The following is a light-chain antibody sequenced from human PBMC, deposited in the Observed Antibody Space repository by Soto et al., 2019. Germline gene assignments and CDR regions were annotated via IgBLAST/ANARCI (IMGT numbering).Light chain of an antibody. CDR1: QSVSSNY. J-gene: IGKJ3*01. Sequence: EIVMTQSPGTLSLSPGERATLSCRASQSVSSNYLAWYQQKPGQAPRVLIYGASSRATGIPDRFSGGGSGTDFTLTISRLEPEDFAVYYCQQYGSSLFTFGPGTKVD. CDR2: GAS. CDR3: QQYGSSLFT. V-gene: IGKV3-20*01.